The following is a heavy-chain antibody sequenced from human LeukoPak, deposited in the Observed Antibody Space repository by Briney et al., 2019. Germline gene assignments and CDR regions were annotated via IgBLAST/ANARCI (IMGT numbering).Heavy chain of an antibody. Sequence: SGTLSLTCAVSGGSISSSDWWSWVRQPPGKGLEWIGEIYHSGSTNYNPSLKSRVTISVDTSKNQFSLKLSSVTAADTAVYYCARGMTTNYYYYYGMDVWGQGTTVTVSS. CDR3: ARGMTTNYYYYYGMDV. CDR2: IYHSGST. J-gene: IGHJ6*02. D-gene: IGHD4-11*01. V-gene: IGHV4-4*02. CDR1: GGSISSSDW.